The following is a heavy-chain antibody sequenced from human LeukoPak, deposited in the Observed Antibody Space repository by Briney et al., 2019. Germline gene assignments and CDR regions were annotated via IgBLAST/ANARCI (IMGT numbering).Heavy chain of an antibody. J-gene: IGHJ4*02. CDR2: ISYDGSQ. CDR1: GFSFSNYG. Sequence: GGSLRLSCAAFGFSFSNYGMYWVRQAPGKGLDWVALISYDGSQYYADSVKGRFTISRDKSKHTLHLQMNSLRTEDAAVYYCAKGRSGTAVAAPDYWGQGTLVTVSS. V-gene: IGHV3-30*18. CDR3: AKGRSGTAVAAPDY. D-gene: IGHD6-19*01.